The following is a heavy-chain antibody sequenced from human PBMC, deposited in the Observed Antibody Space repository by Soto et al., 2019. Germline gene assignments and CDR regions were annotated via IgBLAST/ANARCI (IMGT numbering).Heavy chain of an antibody. CDR2: INHSGSA. Sequence: QVQLQQSGAGLLKPSETLSLTCAVYGESFSGYIWTWIRQTPGKGLQWIGQINHSGSAYYNPSLXSRVTISGHTPXXXFXXELSSVTAADTAVYYCARGLITGSHYSGGWYYFDSWGQGTQVTVSS. V-gene: IGHV4-34*01. D-gene: IGHD6-19*01. CDR3: ARGLITGSHYSGGWYYFDS. CDR1: GESFSGYI. J-gene: IGHJ4*02.